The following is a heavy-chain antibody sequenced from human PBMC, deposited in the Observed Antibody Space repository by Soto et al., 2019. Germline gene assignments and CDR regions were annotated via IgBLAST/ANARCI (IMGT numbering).Heavy chain of an antibody. V-gene: IGHV4-34*01. Sequence: SETLSLTCAVYGGSFSGYYWSWIRQPPGKGLEWIGEINHSGSTNYNPSLKSRVTISVDTSKNQFSLKLSSVTAADTAVYYCARSLVVIAIPDELAFDIWSQGTMVTVSS. D-gene: IGHD2-21*01. J-gene: IGHJ3*02. CDR1: GGSFSGYY. CDR3: ARSLVVIAIPDELAFDI. CDR2: INHSGST.